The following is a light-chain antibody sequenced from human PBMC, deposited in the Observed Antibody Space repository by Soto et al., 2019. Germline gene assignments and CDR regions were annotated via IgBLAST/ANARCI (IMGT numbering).Light chain of an antibody. CDR1: QSVLYSSNNKNY. J-gene: IGKJ1*01. CDR2: WAS. CDR3: QNFDSAPQT. Sequence: DIVMTQSPDSLAVSLGERATINCKSSQSVLYSSNNKNYLAWYQQKPGQPPKLLIYWASTRESGVPSRFRGGGSGTEFTLTISSLQPEDVATYYCQNFDSAPQTFGQGTKVDIK. V-gene: IGKV4-1*01.